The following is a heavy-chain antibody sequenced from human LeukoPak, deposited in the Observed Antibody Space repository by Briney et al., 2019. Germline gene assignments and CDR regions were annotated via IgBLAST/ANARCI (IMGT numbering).Heavy chain of an antibody. CDR1: GFTFSSYT. J-gene: IGHJ4*02. Sequence: PGGSLRLSCAASGFTFSSYTMNWVRQAPGKGLEWVSSISSSSSYIYYADSVKGRFTISRDNAKNSLYLQMNSLRAEDTAVYYCARVLLDTMIGSFGYWGQGTLVTVSS. D-gene: IGHD3-22*01. CDR3: ARVLLDTMIGSFGY. V-gene: IGHV3-21*01. CDR2: ISSSSSYI.